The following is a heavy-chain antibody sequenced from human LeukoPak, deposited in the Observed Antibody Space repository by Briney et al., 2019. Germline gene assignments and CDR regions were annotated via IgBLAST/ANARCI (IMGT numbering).Heavy chain of an antibody. CDR3: ARWNYYGSGSYSFDP. CDR2: IYPADSET. CDR1: GYSFTSYW. Sequence: GESLKISCKGSGYSFTSYWIGWVRQMPGKGLEWMGIIYPADSETRYSPSFQGQVTITADKSISTAYLQWSSLKASDTAMYYCARWNYYGSGSYSFDPWGQGTLVTVSS. D-gene: IGHD3-10*01. V-gene: IGHV5-51*01. J-gene: IGHJ5*02.